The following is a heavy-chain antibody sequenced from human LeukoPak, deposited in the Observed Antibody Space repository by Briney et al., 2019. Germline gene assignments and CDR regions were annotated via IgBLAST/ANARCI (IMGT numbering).Heavy chain of an antibody. J-gene: IGHJ4*02. CDR1: GGSISSSNW. V-gene: IGHV4-4*02. D-gene: IGHD3-22*01. Sequence: SETLSLTCAVSGGSISSSNWWSWVRQPPGKGLEWIGEIYHSGSTNYNPSLKSRVTISVDKSKNQFSLKLSSVTAADTAVYYCARDYTKYYYDSSGYYYFDYWGQGTLVTVSS. CDR3: ARDYTKYYYDSSGYYYFDY. CDR2: IYHSGST.